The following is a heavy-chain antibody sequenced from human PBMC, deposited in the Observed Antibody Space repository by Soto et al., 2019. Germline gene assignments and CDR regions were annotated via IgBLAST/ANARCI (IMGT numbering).Heavy chain of an antibody. CDR2: IYYTGST. J-gene: IGHJ4*02. Sequence: SETLSLTCAVSGASISSGGFYWSWIRQHPGKGLEWIGYIYYTGSTYYNPSLKSRVTISVDTSKNQFSLKLSSVTAAETAVYYCARYYGGSDYWGQGTLVTVPP. V-gene: IGHV4-31*11. CDR3: ARYYGGSDY. CDR1: GASISSGGFY. D-gene: IGHD4-17*01.